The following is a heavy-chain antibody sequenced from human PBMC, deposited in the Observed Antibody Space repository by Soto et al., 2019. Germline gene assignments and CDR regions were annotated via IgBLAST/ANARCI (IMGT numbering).Heavy chain of an antibody. Sequence: QVHLQQWGAGLLKPSETLSLTCAVYGGSFSDTYWNRFRQPPGKGRAWSGESNHNTNTIYNPSLQCPTPISEDMSKNHFPLKLTSSPAADTAGYSCAKGLLLYRGTFAPWGQGPLVPVS. D-gene: IGHD2-8*01. CDR3: AKGLLLYRGTFAP. CDR1: GGSFSDTY. V-gene: IGHV4-34*01. CDR2: SNHNTNT. J-gene: IGHJ5*02.